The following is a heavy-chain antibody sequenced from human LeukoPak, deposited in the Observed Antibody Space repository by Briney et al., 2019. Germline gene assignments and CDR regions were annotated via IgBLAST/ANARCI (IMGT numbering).Heavy chain of an antibody. CDR2: IYNSGST. CDR1: GGSISSYY. Sequence: SETLSLTCTVSGGSISSYYWSWIRQPPGKGLEWIGYIYNSGSTNYNPSLKSRVTISVDTSKNQFSLKLSSVTAADTAVYYCVSYSPYYYGMDVWGKGTTVTVSS. J-gene: IGHJ6*04. V-gene: IGHV4-59*01. D-gene: IGHD5-18*01. CDR3: VSYSPYYYGMDV.